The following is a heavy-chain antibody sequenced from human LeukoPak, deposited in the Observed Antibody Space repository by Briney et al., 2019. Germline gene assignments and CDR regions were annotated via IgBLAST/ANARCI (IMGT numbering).Heavy chain of an antibody. Sequence: GGSLRLSCAASGFTFSSYSMNWVRQAPGKGLEWVSSISSSSSYIYYADSVKGRFTISRDNAKNSLYLQMNSLRAEDTAVYYCARDSYDFWSGYVGSYYYMDVGGKGTTVTVSS. CDR1: GFTFSSYS. J-gene: IGHJ6*03. V-gene: IGHV3-21*01. CDR2: ISSSSSYI. D-gene: IGHD3-3*01. CDR3: ARDSYDFWSGYVGSYYYMDV.